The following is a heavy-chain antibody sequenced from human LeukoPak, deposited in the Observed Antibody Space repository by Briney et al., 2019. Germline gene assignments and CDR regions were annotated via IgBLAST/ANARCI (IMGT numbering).Heavy chain of an antibody. J-gene: IGHJ4*02. CDR1: GYTFTSYY. D-gene: IGHD3-10*01. V-gene: IGHV1-46*01. Sequence: ASVKVSCKASGYTFTSYYMHWVRQAPGQGLEWMGIINPSGGSTSYAQKFQGRVTMTRDMSTSTVYMELSSLRSEDTAVYYCARDIPRYYYGSGTSDYWGQGTLVTVSS. CDR3: ARDIPRYYYGSGTSDY. CDR2: INPSGGST.